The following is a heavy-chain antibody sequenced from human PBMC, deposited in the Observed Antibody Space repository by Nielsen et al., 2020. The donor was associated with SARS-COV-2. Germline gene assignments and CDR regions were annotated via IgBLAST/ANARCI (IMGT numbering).Heavy chain of an antibody. CDR3: ARDQDGGAATSNWYFDL. CDR2: ITMSGTYI. CDR1: GFSFTSYT. Sequence: GESLIISCAASGFSFTSYTMNWVREAPGKGQEWVASITMSGTYIYHADSVRGRFTVSRDNADNSLYLQMNNLRDEDSATYYCARDQDGGAATSNWYFDLWGRGTLVIVSS. V-gene: IGHV3-21*01. J-gene: IGHJ2*01. D-gene: IGHD6-25*01.